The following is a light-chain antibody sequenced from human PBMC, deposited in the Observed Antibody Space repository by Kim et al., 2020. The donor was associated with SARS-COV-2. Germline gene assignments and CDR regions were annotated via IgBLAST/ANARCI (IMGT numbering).Light chain of an antibody. J-gene: IGLJ1*01. Sequence: GGTVTLTCGLSSGSVSTSYYPSWYQQTPGQALRTLIYSTNTRSSGVPDRFSGSILGRKAALTITGAQADDESHYYCMLYMGSGIYVFGTGTKVTVL. V-gene: IGLV8-61*01. CDR3: MLYMGSGIYV. CDR2: STN. CDR1: SGSVSTSYY.